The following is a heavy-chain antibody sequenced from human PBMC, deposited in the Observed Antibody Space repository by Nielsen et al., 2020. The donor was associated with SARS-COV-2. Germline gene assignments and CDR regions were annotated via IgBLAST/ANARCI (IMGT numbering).Heavy chain of an antibody. D-gene: IGHD3-3*01. Sequence: SETLSLTCTVSGGSISSYYWGWIRQPPGKGLEWIGSIYYSGSTYYNPSLKSRVTISVDTSKNQFSLKLSSVTAADTAVYYCARVSQLDFWSGYVSYYYYGMDVWGQGTTVTVSS. V-gene: IGHV4-39*07. CDR3: ARVSQLDFWSGYVSYYYYGMDV. CDR2: IYYSGST. CDR1: GGSISSYY. J-gene: IGHJ6*02.